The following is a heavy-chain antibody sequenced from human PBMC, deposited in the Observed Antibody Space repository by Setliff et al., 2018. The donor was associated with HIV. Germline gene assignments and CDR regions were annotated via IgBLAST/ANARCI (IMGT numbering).Heavy chain of an antibody. CDR2: IYHSGST. CDR3: ARGLSFYDPGGFDY. D-gene: IGHD3-22*01. Sequence: SETLSLTCAVSSYSISSGYYWGWIRQPPGKGLEWIGNIYHSGSTNYSPSFERRVIISADPSKNQFSLKLNSVTAAETAVYYCARGLSFYDPGGFDYWGQGTLVTVSS. J-gene: IGHJ4*02. CDR1: SYSISSGYY. V-gene: IGHV4-38-2*01.